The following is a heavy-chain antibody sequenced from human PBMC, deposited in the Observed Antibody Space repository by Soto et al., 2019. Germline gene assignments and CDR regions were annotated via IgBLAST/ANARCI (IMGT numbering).Heavy chain of an antibody. CDR3: ARDWGSSGGYRGGDY. Sequence: QVQLVESGGGVVQPGRSLRLSCAASGFTFSPYSMHWVRQAPGKGLEWVAVTSYDGGNKFYADSVKGRFTISRDNSKNTLSLQMNSMKPEATDVYYCARDWGSSGGYRGGDYWGQGTLVTVSS. D-gene: IGHD6-19*01. J-gene: IGHJ4*02. CDR2: TSYDGGNK. CDR1: GFTFSPYS. V-gene: IGHV3-30-3*01.